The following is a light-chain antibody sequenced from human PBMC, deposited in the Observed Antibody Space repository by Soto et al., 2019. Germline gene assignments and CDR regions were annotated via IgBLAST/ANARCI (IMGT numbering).Light chain of an antibody. CDR2: AAS. V-gene: IGKV1-8*01. J-gene: IGKJ1*01. CDR1: QGISSY. CDR3: QQYYSYPRT. Sequence: AIRMTQSPSSFSASTGDRVTITCRASQGISSYLAWYQQKPGKAPKLLIYAASTLQSGVPSRFSGSGSGTDFTLTISCLQSEDFATYCCQQYYSYPRTFGQGTKVEIK.